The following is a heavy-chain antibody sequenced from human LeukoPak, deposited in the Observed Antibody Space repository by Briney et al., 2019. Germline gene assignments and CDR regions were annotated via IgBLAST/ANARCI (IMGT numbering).Heavy chain of an antibody. CDR1: GGSISSYY. CDR2: IYYSGST. Sequence: SETLSLTCTVSGGSISSYYWSWIRQPPGKGLEWIGYIYYSGSTNYNPSLKSRVTISVDTSKNQFSPKLSSVTAADTAVYYCARTASLAAALYYFDYWGQGTLVTVSS. J-gene: IGHJ4*02. CDR3: ARTASLAAALYYFDY. D-gene: IGHD6-13*01. V-gene: IGHV4-59*08.